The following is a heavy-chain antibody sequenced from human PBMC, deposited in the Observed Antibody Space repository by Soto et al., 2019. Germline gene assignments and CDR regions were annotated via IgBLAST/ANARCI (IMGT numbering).Heavy chain of an antibody. CDR1: GFTFSSYG. Sequence: GGSLRLSCAASGFTFSSYGMHWVRQAPGKGLEWVAVISYDGSNKYYADSVKGRFTISRDNSKNTLYLQMDSLRAEDTAVYYCAKDRSYYYGSGSSAYYYYGMDVWGQGTTVTVSS. CDR3: AKDRSYYYGSGSSAYYYYGMDV. CDR2: ISYDGSNK. V-gene: IGHV3-30*18. J-gene: IGHJ6*02. D-gene: IGHD3-10*01.